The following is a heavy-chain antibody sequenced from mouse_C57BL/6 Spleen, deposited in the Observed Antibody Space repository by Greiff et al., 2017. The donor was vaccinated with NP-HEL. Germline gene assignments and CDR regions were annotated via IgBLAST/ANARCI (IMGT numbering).Heavy chain of an antibody. CDR1: GYAFSSSW. Sequence: QVQLKQSGPELVKPGASVKISCKASGYAFSSSWMNWVKQRPGKGLEWIGRIYPGDGDTNYNGKFQGKATLTADKSSSTAYMQLSSLTSEDSAVYFWARKSLYDFDYWVQGTTLTVSS. J-gene: IGHJ2*01. D-gene: IGHD2-14*01. CDR2: IYPGDGDT. V-gene: IGHV1-82*01. CDR3: ARKSLYDFDY.